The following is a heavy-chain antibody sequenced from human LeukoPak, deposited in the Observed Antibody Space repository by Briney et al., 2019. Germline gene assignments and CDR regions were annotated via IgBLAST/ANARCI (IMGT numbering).Heavy chain of an antibody. CDR3: ARGAQASSSWYLDC. CDR1: GYTFTGYY. J-gene: IGHJ4*02. CDR2: INPNSGGT. V-gene: IGHV1-2*06. Sequence: ASVKVSCKASGYTFTGYYMHWVRQAPGQGLEWMGRINPNSGGTNYAQKFQGRVTMTRDTSISTAYMELSGLRSDDTAVYYCARGAQASSSWYLDCWGQGTLVTVSS. D-gene: IGHD6-13*01.